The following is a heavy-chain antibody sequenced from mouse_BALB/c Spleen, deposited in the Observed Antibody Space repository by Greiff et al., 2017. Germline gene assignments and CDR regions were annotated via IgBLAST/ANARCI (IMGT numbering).Heavy chain of an antibody. V-gene: IGHV1-7*01. J-gene: IGHJ2*01. CDR1: GYTFTSYW. D-gene: IGHD4-1*01. Sequence: VQGVESGAELAKPGASVKMSCKASGYTFTSYWMHWVKQRPGQGLEWIGYINPSTGYTEYNQKFKDKATLTADKSSSTAYMQLSSLTSEDSAVYYCARNWDVDYWGQGTTLTVSS. CDR2: INPSTGYT. CDR3: ARNWDVDY.